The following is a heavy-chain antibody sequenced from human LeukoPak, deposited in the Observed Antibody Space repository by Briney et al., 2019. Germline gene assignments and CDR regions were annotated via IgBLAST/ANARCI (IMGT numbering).Heavy chain of an antibody. J-gene: IGHJ4*02. V-gene: IGHV3-53*01. CDR1: GFTVSSNY. Sequence: GGSLRLSCAASGFTVSSNYMSWVRQAPGKGLEWVSVIYSGGSTYYADSVKGRFTISRDNSKNTLYLQMNSLRAEDTAVYYCARMFYYDSSGYSDYWGQGTLATVSS. CDR2: IYSGGST. D-gene: IGHD3-22*01. CDR3: ARMFYYDSSGYSDY.